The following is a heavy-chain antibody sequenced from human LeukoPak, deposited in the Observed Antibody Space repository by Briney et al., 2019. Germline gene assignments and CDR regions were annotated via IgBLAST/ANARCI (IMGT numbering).Heavy chain of an antibody. CDR2: IYTTGTT. V-gene: IGHV4-4*07. Sequence: SETLSLTCTVSGGSIRSYYWSWIRQPAGKGLESIGRIYTTGTTNYNPSLKSRVTMSVDVSKNQFSLRLSSVTAADSAVYYCARDGYTAGYYSLDYWGQGIQVTVSS. D-gene: IGHD1-26*01. CDR3: ARDGYTAGYYSLDY. CDR1: GGSIRSYY. J-gene: IGHJ4*02.